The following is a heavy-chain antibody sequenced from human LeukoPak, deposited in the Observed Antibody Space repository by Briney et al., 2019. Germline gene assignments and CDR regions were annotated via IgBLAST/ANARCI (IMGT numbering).Heavy chain of an antibody. CDR3: ARLDDYGDYETLHQ. J-gene: IGHJ4*02. CDR1: GGSFSGYY. D-gene: IGHD4-17*01. Sequence: PSETLSLTCAVYGGSFSGYYWSWIRQPPGKGLEWIGEINHSGSTNYNPSLKSRVTISVDTSKNQFSLKLSSVTAADTAVYYCARLDDYGDYETLHQWGQGTLVRVSS. V-gene: IGHV4-34*01. CDR2: INHSGST.